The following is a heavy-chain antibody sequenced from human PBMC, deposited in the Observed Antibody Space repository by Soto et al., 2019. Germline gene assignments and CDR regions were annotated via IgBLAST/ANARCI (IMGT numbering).Heavy chain of an antibody. V-gene: IGHV3-49*04. J-gene: IGHJ4*02. Sequence: EVQLVDSGGGLVQPGRSLRLSCTASGFTFGDYAMIWVRQAPGKGLEWVGYISSKTYGGTTDYAASVKGRFTRSRDDSKSVVYLQMDSLKTEDTAIYYCTRLPPERGGYCSGGSCYPFDYWGQGTLVTVSS. CDR3: TRLPPERGGYCSGGSCYPFDY. CDR1: GFTFGDYA. CDR2: ISSKTYGGTT. D-gene: IGHD2-15*01.